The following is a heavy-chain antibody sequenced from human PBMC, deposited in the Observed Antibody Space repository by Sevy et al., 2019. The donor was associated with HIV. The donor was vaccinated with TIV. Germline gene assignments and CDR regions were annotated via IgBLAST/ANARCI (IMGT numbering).Heavy chain of an antibody. Sequence: SETLSLTCTVSGGSISSYYWSWIRQPPGKGLEWIGYIYYSGSTNYNPSLKSRVTISVDTSKNQFSLKLSSVTAADTAVYYCARGRDSSGYRGAAHALHPGNYYYYYMDVWGKGTTVTVSS. CDR2: IYYSGST. CDR1: GGSISSYY. D-gene: IGHD3-22*01. V-gene: IGHV4-59*01. J-gene: IGHJ6*03. CDR3: ARGRDSSGYRGAAHALHPGNYYYYYMDV.